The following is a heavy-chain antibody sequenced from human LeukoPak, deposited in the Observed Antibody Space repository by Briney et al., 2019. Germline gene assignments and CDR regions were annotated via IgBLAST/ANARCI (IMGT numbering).Heavy chain of an antibody. D-gene: IGHD6-19*01. V-gene: IGHV1-69*04. CDR3: ATVLSGIAVAGSFDP. Sequence: SVKVSCKASGGTFSSYAISWVRQAPGQGLEWMGRIIPILGIANYAQKFQGRVTITADKSTSTAYMELSSLRSEDTAVYYCATVLSGIAVAGSFDPWGQGTLVTVSS. CDR2: IIPILGIA. CDR1: GGTFSSYA. J-gene: IGHJ5*02.